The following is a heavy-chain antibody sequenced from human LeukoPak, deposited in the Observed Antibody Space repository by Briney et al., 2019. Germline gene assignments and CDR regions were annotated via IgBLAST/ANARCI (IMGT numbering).Heavy chain of an antibody. CDR1: GGSISSYY. D-gene: IGHD6-13*01. J-gene: IGHJ5*02. V-gene: IGHV4-59*01. CDR3: ARDRYGIAAAGTNSYSSGLAFGP. Sequence: SETLSLTCTVSGGSISSYYWSWIRQPPGKGLEWIGYIYYSGSANYNPSLKSRVTISVDTSKNQFSLKLSSVTAADTAVYYCARDRYGIAAAGTNSYSSGLAFGPWGQGTLVTVSS. CDR2: IYYSGSA.